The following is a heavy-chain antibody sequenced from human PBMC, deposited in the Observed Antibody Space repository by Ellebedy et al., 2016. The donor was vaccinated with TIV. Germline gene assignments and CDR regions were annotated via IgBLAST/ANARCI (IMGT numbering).Heavy chain of an antibody. V-gene: IGHV3-23*01. D-gene: IGHD4-17*01. CDR2: ITISGDT. CDR3: AKELRPNDY. CDR1: GFTFSGSA. J-gene: IGHJ4*02. Sequence: PGGSLRLSCSVSGFTFSGSAMTWVRRAPGKGLEWVSSITISGDTYYADSVLGRFTISRDNSKNTLYLQMNSLRDEDTAVYYCAKELRPNDYWGQGTLVTVSS.